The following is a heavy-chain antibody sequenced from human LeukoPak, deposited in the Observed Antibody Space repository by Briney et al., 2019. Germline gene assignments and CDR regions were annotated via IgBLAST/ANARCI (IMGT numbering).Heavy chain of an antibody. CDR3: ASPEYIAAAATRFAFDI. CDR2: IIPIFGTA. V-gene: IGHV1-69*06. D-gene: IGHD6-13*01. CDR1: GGTFSSYA. J-gene: IGHJ3*02. Sequence: GASVKVSCKASGGTFSSYAISWVRQAPGQGLEWMGGIIPIFGTANHAQKFQGRVTITADKSTSTAYMELSNLRSEDTAVYYCASPEYIAAAATRFAFDIWGQGTMVTVSS.